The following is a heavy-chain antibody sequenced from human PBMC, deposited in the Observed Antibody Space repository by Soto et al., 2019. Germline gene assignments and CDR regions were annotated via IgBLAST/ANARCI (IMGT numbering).Heavy chain of an antibody. CDR2: IRSSTGYI. CDR3: TKMGYGGNYFSGMHV. Sequence: EVQLVESGGGLVKPGGSLRLSCAASGFTFSSYSMNWVCQAPGKGLEWVSSIRSSTGYIYYSDSVQGRFTISRDNHSTAADEQMNSLSAAATAVNYCTKMGYGGNYFSGMHVWGQGTTVTVSS. CDR1: GFTFSSYS. J-gene: IGHJ6*02. D-gene: IGHD2-15*01. V-gene: IGHV3-21*01.